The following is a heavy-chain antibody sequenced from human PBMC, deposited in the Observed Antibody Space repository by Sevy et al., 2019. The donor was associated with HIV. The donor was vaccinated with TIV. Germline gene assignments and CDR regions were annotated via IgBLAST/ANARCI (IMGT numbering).Heavy chain of an antibody. V-gene: IGHV1-18*01. CDR1: GYTFTSFG. Sequence: ASVKVSCKASGYTFTSFGVTWVRQAPGQGLEWMGWISAYNGNINYGQKIQGRVTLTTDTSTNTAYMHLRNLRSDDTAVYYCARTSPFSYSSSAFFDYWGQGTLVTVSS. D-gene: IGHD6-6*01. CDR3: ARTSPFSYSSSAFFDY. CDR2: ISAYNGNI. J-gene: IGHJ4*02.